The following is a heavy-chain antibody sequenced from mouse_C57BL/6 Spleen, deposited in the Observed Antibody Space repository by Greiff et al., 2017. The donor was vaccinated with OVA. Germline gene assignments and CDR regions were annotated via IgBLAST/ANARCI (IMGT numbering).Heavy chain of an antibody. CDR1: GYTFTSYW. CDR3: ARGGGDYCDD. CDR2: IDPSDSYT. Sequence: VQLQQSGAELVMPGASVKLSCKASGYTFTSYWLHWVKQRPGQGLEWIGEIDPSDSYTNYHQKFTGKSTLTVDKSSSTAYMQLSSLTSEDSAVYYCARGGGDYCDDWGQGTTLTVSA. V-gene: IGHV1-69*01. J-gene: IGHJ2*01.